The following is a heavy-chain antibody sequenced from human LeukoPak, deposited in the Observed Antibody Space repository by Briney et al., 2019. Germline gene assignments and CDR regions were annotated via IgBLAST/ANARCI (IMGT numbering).Heavy chain of an antibody. J-gene: IGHJ6*03. Sequence: GGSLRLSCAASGFTFDDYAMHWVRQAPGKGLEWVSLISGDGGSTYYADSVKGRFTISRDNSKNSLYLQMNSLRTEDTALYYCAEDDGYSSGWDTYYYMDVWGKGTTVTVSS. D-gene: IGHD6-19*01. CDR1: GFTFDDYA. CDR3: AEDDGYSSGWDTYYYMDV. V-gene: IGHV3-43*02. CDR2: ISGDGGST.